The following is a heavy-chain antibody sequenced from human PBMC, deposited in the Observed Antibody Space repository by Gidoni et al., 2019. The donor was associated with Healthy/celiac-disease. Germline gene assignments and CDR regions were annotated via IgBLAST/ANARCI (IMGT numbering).Heavy chain of an antibody. CDR2: IIAGNGNT. Sequence: QVQLVQSGAEVNKPGASVKVSCQASGYTFTSYAMHWVRQAPAQRLEWMGWIIAGNGNTKYSQKFQGRVTITRDTSASTAYMELSSLRSEDTAVYYCARGRGAYSSGWYPPHYWGQGTLVTVSS. J-gene: IGHJ4*02. D-gene: IGHD6-19*01. CDR3: ARGRGAYSSGWYPPHY. V-gene: IGHV1-3*01. CDR1: GYTFTSYA.